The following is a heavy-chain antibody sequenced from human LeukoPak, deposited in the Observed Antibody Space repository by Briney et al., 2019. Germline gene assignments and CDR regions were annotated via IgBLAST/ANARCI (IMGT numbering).Heavy chain of an antibody. CDR2: ISSSGSTI. V-gene: IGHV3-48*03. D-gene: IGHD2-15*01. J-gene: IGHJ4*02. Sequence: GGSLRLSCAASGFTFSSYEMNWVRQAPGKGLEWVSYISSSGSTIYYADSVKGRFTISRDNAKNSLYLQMNSLRAEDTAVYYCGRDILIGYCSGGSCHHQYWGQGTLVTVSS. CDR1: GFTFSSYE. CDR3: GRDILIGYCSGGSCHHQY.